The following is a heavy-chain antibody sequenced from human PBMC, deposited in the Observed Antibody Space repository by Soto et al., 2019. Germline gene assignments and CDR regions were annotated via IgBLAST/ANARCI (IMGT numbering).Heavy chain of an antibody. D-gene: IGHD2-15*01. J-gene: IGHJ4*02. CDR1: GYTFTNYA. CDR3: ARDLGGWPDY. Sequence: AASVKASCKASGYTFTNYAMHWVRQAPGQRLEWMGWINAGNGNTKYSQKFQGRVTITRDTSASTAYMELSSLRSEDTAVYYCARDLGGWPDYWGQGTLVTVSS. CDR2: INAGNGNT. V-gene: IGHV1-3*01.